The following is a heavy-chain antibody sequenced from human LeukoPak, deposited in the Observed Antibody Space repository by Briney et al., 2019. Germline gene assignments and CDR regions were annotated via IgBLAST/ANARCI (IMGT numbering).Heavy chain of an antibody. CDR3: ARDLELWLPAGY. CDR2: ISAYNGNT. CDR1: GYTFTRYG. Sequence: PRASVKVSCKASGYTFTRYGISWVRQAPGQGLEWMGWISAYNGNTNYAQKLQGRVTMTTDTSTSTAYMELRSLRSDDTAVYYCARDLELWLPAGYWGQGTLVTVSS. D-gene: IGHD5-18*01. V-gene: IGHV1-18*01. J-gene: IGHJ4*02.